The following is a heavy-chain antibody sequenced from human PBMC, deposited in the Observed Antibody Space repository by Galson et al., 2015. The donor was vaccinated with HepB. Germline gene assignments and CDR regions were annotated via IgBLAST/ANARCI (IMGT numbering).Heavy chain of an antibody. CDR2: IYYSGST. CDR3: ASDLTSSAAHRGWFDP. Sequence: TLSLTCTVSGGSINSYYWSWIRQPPGKGLEWIGYIYYSGSTNYNPPLKSRVTISVDTSKNQFSLKLSSVTAADTTEYYCASDLTSSAAHRGWFDPWGQGTLVTVSS. CDR1: GGSINSYY. D-gene: IGHD6-25*01. V-gene: IGHV4-59*01. J-gene: IGHJ5*02.